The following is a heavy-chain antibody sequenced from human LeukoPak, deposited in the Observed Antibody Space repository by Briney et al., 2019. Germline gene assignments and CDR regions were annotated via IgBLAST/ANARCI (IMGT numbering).Heavy chain of an antibody. CDR1: GYTFTSYG. J-gene: IGHJ6*02. Sequence: ASVKVSCKASGYTFTSYGISWVRQAPGQGLEWMGWISAYNGNTNYAQKLQGRVTMTTDTSTSTAYMELRSLRSDDTAVYYCARAIAAAGNYYYYYYGMDVWGQGTTVTVSS. CDR3: ARAIAAAGNYYYYYYGMDV. V-gene: IGHV1-18*01. D-gene: IGHD6-25*01. CDR2: ISAYNGNT.